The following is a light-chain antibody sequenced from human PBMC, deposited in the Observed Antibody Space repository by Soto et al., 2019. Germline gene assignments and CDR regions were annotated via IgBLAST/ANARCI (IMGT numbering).Light chain of an antibody. Sequence: DIQMTQSPSSLSASVGDRVSITCRASQKMIYYVNWYQQKPGKAPKLLIYGATSLQSGVPSRFIGSRSGTDFTLTITSLQPEDFGDYYCQQSYSDLYTFGQGTKLEIK. CDR2: GAT. CDR1: QKMIYY. J-gene: IGKJ2*01. V-gene: IGKV1-39*01. CDR3: QQSYSDLYT.